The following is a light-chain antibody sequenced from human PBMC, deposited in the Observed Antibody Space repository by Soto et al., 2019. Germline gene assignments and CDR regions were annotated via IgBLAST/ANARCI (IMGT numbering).Light chain of an antibody. CDR3: QQYNNWPYT. J-gene: IGKJ2*01. CDR2: GTS. CDR1: QSVGRN. V-gene: IGKV3-15*01. Sequence: EIVMTQSPVALSVSPGESAALSCRASQSVGRNFAWYQQRPGQAPRALIYGTSTRATGVQARFSGSGSGTDFTLTISSLQSEDFAVYYCQQYNNWPYTFGQGTRLEIK.